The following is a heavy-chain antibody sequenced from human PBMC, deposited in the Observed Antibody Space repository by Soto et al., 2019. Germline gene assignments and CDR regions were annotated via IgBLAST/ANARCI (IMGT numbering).Heavy chain of an antibody. CDR2: FSGGGTRT. Sequence: GGSLRLSCAASGFTFHKSAMGWVRQAPGKGLEWVSTFSGGGTRTYYADSVKGRFTISRDNSKNMLYLQMNSLRGEDTAVYYCAKETTVTKYHDYCGQGPLVTVYS. CDR3: AKETTVTKYHDY. J-gene: IGHJ4*02. V-gene: IGHV3-23*01. CDR1: GFTFHKSA. D-gene: IGHD4-17*01.